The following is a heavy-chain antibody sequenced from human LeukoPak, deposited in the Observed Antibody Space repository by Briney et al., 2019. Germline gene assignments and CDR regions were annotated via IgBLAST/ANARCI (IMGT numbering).Heavy chain of an antibody. CDR1: GASISGYF. CDR2: IHYSGSA. J-gene: IGHJ4*02. V-gene: IGHV4-59*08. D-gene: IGHD2-8*02. CDR3: ARHSDGGAKLMLDY. Sequence: SETLSLTCTVSGASISGYFWSWIRQPPGKGPEWIGFIHYSGSANYNPSLESRLTTSADTSKNQFSLKLSSVVAADTAVYYCARHSDGGAKLMLDYWGRGTLVTVSS.